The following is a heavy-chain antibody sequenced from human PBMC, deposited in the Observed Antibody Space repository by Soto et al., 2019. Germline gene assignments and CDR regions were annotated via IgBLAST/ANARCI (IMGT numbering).Heavy chain of an antibody. CDR2: IFYSGST. D-gene: IGHD6-13*01. Sequence: SETLSLTCTVSGGSISSSSYYWGWIRQPPGKGLEWIGSIFYSGSTYYNPSLKSRVTISVDTSKNHFSLRLTSVTAADTAVYYCARPGGSGWFYFDSWGQGSQVTVSS. J-gene: IGHJ4*02. V-gene: IGHV4-39*02. CDR3: ARPGGSGWFYFDS. CDR1: GGSISSSSYY.